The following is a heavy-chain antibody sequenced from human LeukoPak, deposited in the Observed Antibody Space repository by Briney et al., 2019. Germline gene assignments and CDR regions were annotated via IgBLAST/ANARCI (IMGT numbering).Heavy chain of an antibody. J-gene: IGHJ4*02. Sequence: GGSLRLSCAASGFTFSTYAMHWVRQAPGKGLEWVAVISYDGSNKFYADSVRGRFTISRDNSKNTLFLQMNSLRPEDTAVYYCASGPDYDTLADYFDYWGQGTLVTVSS. CDR2: ISYDGSNK. V-gene: IGHV3-30*04. D-gene: IGHD3-9*01. CDR3: ASGPDYDTLADYFDY. CDR1: GFTFSTYA.